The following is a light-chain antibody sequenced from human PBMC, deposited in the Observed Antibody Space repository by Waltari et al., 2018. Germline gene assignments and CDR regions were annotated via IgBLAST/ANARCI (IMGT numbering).Light chain of an antibody. J-gene: IGLJ2*01. CDR2: DDS. Sequence: SYVLTQPPSESVAPGQEATITCGGNNIERKSVHWYQQKPGQAPVLVGEDDSDRASGMPERFSGSKSGATATLTSSRAEAGDEADYSCQVWDGGRVVFGGGTKLTVL. CDR3: QVWDGGRVV. CDR1: NIERKS. V-gene: IGLV3-21*02.